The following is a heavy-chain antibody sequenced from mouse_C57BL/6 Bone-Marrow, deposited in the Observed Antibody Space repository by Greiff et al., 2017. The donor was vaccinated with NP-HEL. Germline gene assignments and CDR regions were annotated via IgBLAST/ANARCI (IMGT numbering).Heavy chain of an antibody. J-gene: IGHJ2*01. CDR3: ARYYGSSVYFDY. V-gene: IGHV1-76*01. CDR1: GYTFTDYY. CDR2: IYPGSGNT. D-gene: IGHD1-1*01. Sequence: QVQLKQSGAELVRPGASVKLSCKASGYTFTDYYINWVKQRPGQGLEWIARIYPGSGNTYYNEKFKGKATLTAEKSSSTAYMQLSSLTSEDSAVYICARYYGSSVYFDYWGQGTTLTVSS.